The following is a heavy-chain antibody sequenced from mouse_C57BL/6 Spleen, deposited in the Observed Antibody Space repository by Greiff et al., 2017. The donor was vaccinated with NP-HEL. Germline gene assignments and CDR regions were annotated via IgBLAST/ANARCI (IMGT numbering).Heavy chain of an antibody. CDR1: GVDFSRYW. D-gene: IGHD2-3*01. CDR3: ARPERDDGYYWYFDV. J-gene: IGHJ1*03. Sequence: AAEGVDFSRYWMSWVRRAPGKGLEWIGEINPDSSTINYAPSLKDKFIISRDNAKNTLYLQMSKVRSEDTALYYCARPERDDGYYWYFDVWGTGTTVTVSS. CDR2: INPDSSTI. V-gene: IGHV4-1*01.